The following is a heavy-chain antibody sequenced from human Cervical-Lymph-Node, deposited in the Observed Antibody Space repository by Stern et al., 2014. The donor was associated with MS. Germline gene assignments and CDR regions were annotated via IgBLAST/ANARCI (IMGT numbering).Heavy chain of an antibody. V-gene: IGHV3-7*01. J-gene: IGHJ4*02. CDR3: ARRITVLRGVIKMFLLDH. Sequence: VQLVESGGALVRPGGSLRLSCAASGFSLSGYWMTWVRQAPGKGLAWVANMKQDGSEIYYVDSVKGRFTISRDNAGNSLFLHMNRLRAEDTAVYYCARRITVLRGVIKMFLLDHWGRGTLVTVSS. CDR2: MKQDGSEI. D-gene: IGHD3-10*01. CDR1: GFSLSGYW.